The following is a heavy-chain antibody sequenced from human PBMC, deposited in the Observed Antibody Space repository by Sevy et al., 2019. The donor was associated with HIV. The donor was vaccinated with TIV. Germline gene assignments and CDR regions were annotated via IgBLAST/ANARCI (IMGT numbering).Heavy chain of an antibody. CDR3: AKDHSGSYNLNSFDY. CDR2: ISGSGGSR. Sequence: GGSLRLSCAASGFTFNNYAMSWVRQAQGKGLEWVSSISGSGGSRYYADSVRGRFTISRDKSKNMLYLQINSLRAEDTAVYYCAKDHSGSYNLNSFDYWGQGTLVTVSS. D-gene: IGHD1-26*01. V-gene: IGHV3-23*01. CDR1: GFTFNNYA. J-gene: IGHJ4*02.